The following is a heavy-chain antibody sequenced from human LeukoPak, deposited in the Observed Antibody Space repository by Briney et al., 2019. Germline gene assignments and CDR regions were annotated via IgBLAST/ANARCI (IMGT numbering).Heavy chain of an antibody. D-gene: IGHD4-17*01. J-gene: IGHJ2*01. CDR2: INHSGST. V-gene: IGHV4-34*01. Sequence: SETLSLTCAVYGGSFSGYYWSWIRQPPGKGLEWIGEINHSGSTNYNPSLKSRVTISVGTSKNQFSLKLSSVTAADTAVYYCARRLMTTVTTARRSGWYFDLWGRGTLVTVSS. CDR3: ARRLMTTVTTARRSGWYFDL. CDR1: GGSFSGYY.